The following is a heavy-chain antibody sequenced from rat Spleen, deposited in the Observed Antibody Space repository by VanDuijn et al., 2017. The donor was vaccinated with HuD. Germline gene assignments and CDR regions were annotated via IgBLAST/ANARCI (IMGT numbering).Heavy chain of an antibody. Sequence: EVQLQESGPGLVKPSQSLSLTCSVTVYSITSSYRWSWIRKFPGNKLEWMGYINSEGTTNYNPCLKSRISITRDTSKNRFFLQLNSVTTEDTATYDCARGRYNSNWFAFWGQGTLVTVSS. V-gene: IGHV3-3*01. CDR1: VYSITSSYR. CDR3: ARGRYNSNWFAF. CDR2: INSEGTT. J-gene: IGHJ3*01. D-gene: IGHD4-3*01.